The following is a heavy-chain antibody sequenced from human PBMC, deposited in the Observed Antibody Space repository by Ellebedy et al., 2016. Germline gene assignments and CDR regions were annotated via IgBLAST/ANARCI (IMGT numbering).Heavy chain of an antibody. V-gene: IGHV3-30*03. J-gene: IGHJ6*03. CDR1: RFTFSNYG. D-gene: IGHD3-16*01. CDR3: ARETGGYYYIMDV. CDR2: ISYDGSNE. Sequence: GESLKISCAASRFTFSNYGIFWVRQAPGKGLEWVAAISYDGSNEFYADSVKGRFTISRDNSKNTLYLQTNSLRVEDTAVYYCARETGGYYYIMDVWGKGTTVTVSS.